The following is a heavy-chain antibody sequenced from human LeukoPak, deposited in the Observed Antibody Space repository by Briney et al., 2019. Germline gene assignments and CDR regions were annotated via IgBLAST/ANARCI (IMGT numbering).Heavy chain of an antibody. Sequence: PGGSLRLSCAASGFTFSSYGMHWVRQAPGKGLEWVAFIRYDGSNKYYADSVKGRLTISRDNSKNTLYLQMNSLRAEDTAVYYCAKGLVVPAAIYYMDVWGKGTTVTVSS. J-gene: IGHJ6*03. CDR3: AKGLVVPAAIYYMDV. D-gene: IGHD2-2*01. CDR1: GFTFSSYG. CDR2: IRYDGSNK. V-gene: IGHV3-30*02.